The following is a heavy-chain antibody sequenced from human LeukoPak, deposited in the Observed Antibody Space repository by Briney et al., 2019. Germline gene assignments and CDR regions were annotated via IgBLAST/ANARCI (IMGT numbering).Heavy chain of an antibody. CDR1: GGTFSSYA. Sequence: GASVKVSCKASGGTFSSYAISRVRQAPGQGLEWMGRIIPIFGIANYAQKFQGRVTITADKSTSTAYMELSSLRSEDTAVYYCARDDCSGGSCYEVPNNWFDPWGQGTLVTVSS. J-gene: IGHJ5*02. V-gene: IGHV1-69*04. CDR3: ARDDCSGGSCYEVPNNWFDP. CDR2: IIPIFGIA. D-gene: IGHD2-15*01.